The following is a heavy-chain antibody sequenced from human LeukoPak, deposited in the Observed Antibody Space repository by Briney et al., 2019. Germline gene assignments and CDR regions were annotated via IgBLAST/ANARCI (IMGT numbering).Heavy chain of an antibody. D-gene: IGHD3-3*01. Sequence: SETLSLTCTVSGGSISSYYWSWIRQPPGKGLEWIGYIYSSGSTNYNPSLKSRVTMSVDTSKNQFSLNLHSVTAADTGVYFCARGRDYDFWSDDPKAPFDSWGQGTQVTVSS. V-gene: IGHV4-4*09. J-gene: IGHJ4*02. CDR2: IYSSGST. CDR1: GGSISSYY. CDR3: ARGRDYDFWSDDPKAPFDS.